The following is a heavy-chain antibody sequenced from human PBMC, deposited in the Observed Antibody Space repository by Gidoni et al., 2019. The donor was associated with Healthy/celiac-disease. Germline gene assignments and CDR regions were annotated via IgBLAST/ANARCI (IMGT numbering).Heavy chain of an antibody. Sequence: WISAYNGNTNYAQKLQGRVTMTTDTSTSTAYMELRSLRSDDTAVYYCARDRGDWIKGGWFDPWGQGILVTVSS. CDR2: ISAYNGNT. J-gene: IGHJ5*02. V-gene: IGHV1-18*01. CDR3: ARDRGDWIKGGWFDP. D-gene: IGHD3-10*01.